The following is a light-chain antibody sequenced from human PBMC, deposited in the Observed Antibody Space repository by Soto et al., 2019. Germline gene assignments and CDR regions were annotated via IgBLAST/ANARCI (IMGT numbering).Light chain of an antibody. CDR2: KAS. J-gene: IGKJ1*01. Sequence: DIQMTQSPSTLSASVGDRVTITCRASQTISSWLAWYQQKPGKAPKLLIYKASTLESGVPSRFSGSGSETDFTLTISSLQPDDFAYYYCQQYNSCCSFGQGTKVEIK. V-gene: IGKV1-5*03. CDR1: QTISSW. CDR3: QQYNSCCS.